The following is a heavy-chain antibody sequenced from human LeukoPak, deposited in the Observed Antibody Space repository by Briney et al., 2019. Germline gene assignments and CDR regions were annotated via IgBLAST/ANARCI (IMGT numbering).Heavy chain of an antibody. CDR2: IYYSGST. V-gene: IGHV4-39*07. CDR1: GGSISSSSYY. Sequence: SETLSLTCTVSGGSISSSSYYWGWIRQPPGKGLEWIGSIYYSGSTYYNPSLKSRVTISVDTSKNQFSLKLSSVTAADTAVYYCARDAYYDILTGYHNWFDPWGQGTLVTVSS. J-gene: IGHJ5*02. D-gene: IGHD3-9*01. CDR3: ARDAYYDILTGYHNWFDP.